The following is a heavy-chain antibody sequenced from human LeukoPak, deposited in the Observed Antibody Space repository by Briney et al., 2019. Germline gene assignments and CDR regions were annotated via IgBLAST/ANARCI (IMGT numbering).Heavy chain of an antibody. J-gene: IGHJ3*02. CDR2: INPSGGST. CDR1: GYTFTSYY. Sequence: ASVKVSCKASGYTFTSYYKHWVRQAPGQGLEWMGIINPSGGSTSYAQKFQGRVTMTRDTSTSTVYMELSSLRSEDTAVYYCARAGIAAAGTVAFDIWGQGTMVTVSS. D-gene: IGHD6-13*01. CDR3: ARAGIAAAGTVAFDI. V-gene: IGHV1-46*01.